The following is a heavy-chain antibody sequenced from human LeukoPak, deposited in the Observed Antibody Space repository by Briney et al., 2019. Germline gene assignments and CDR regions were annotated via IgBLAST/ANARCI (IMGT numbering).Heavy chain of an antibody. D-gene: IGHD2-2*01. V-gene: IGHV1-2*02. J-gene: IGHJ4*02. CDR1: GYTFTGYY. CDR3: ARGDLAFVPAADRYGYYL. CDR2: ISPNNGRT. Sequence: GASVKLSCSASGYTFTGYYIHWVRQAPGQGLHWMGWISPNNGRTKYAQNFQGRVTMTSATYISTAYIELTNLKSDDTAVYYCARGDLAFVPAADRYGYYLWGQGTLVTVSS.